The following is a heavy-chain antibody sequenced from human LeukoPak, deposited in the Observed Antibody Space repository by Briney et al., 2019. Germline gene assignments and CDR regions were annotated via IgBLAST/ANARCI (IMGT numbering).Heavy chain of an antibody. V-gene: IGHV4-39*01. CDR2: IYYSGST. CDR1: GGSLSSYY. D-gene: IGHD6-19*01. J-gene: IGHJ3*02. CDR3: ARPRQWLVAFDI. Sequence: PSETLSLTCTVSGGSLSSYYWGWIRQPPGKGLEWIGSIYYSGSTYYNPSLKSRVTISVDTSKNQFSLKLSSVTAADTAVYYCARPRQWLVAFDIWGQGTMVTVSS.